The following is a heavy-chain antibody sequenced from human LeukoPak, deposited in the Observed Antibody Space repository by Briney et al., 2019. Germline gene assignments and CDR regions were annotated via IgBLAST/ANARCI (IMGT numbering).Heavy chain of an antibody. CDR2: INHSGST. J-gene: IGHJ6*03. CDR3: ARTTEGGYTYGYFYYYYMDV. CDR1: GGSFSGYY. D-gene: IGHD5-18*01. Sequence: SETLSLTCAVYGGSFSGYYWSWIRQPPGKGLEWIGEINHSGSTNYNPSLKSRVTISVDTSKNQFSMKLSSVTAADTAVYYCARTTEGGYTYGYFYYYYMDVWGKGTTVTISS. V-gene: IGHV4-34*01.